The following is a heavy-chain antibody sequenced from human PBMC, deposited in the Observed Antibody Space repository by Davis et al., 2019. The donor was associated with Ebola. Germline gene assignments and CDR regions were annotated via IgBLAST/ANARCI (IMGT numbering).Heavy chain of an antibody. D-gene: IGHD3-22*01. J-gene: IGHJ4*02. CDR2: ISTSSTYI. V-gene: IGHV3-21*01. CDR3: ARDPPYDQGYDY. CDR1: GFTFSSYS. Sequence: PGGSLRLSCAASGFTFSSYSINWVRQAPGKGLEWVSSISTSSTYIYYADSVKGRFTISRDNAKNSLYLQMNSLRAEDTAVYYCARDPPYDQGYDYWGQGTLVTVSS.